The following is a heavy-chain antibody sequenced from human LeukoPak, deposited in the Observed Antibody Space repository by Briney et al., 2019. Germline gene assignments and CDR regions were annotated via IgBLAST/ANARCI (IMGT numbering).Heavy chain of an antibody. J-gene: IGHJ4*02. CDR1: GFTFNIFG. D-gene: IGHD6-13*01. Sequence: SGGSLRLSCAASGFTFNIFGMHWVRQVPGNGLEWLAVLWADGNTAHYADSVKGRFTISRDSSANTLYLQMNTLRSEDTAVYYCVKESAAVATFHFDYWGQGTLVTVSS. V-gene: IGHV3-33*06. CDR2: LWADGNTA. CDR3: VKESAAVATFHFDY.